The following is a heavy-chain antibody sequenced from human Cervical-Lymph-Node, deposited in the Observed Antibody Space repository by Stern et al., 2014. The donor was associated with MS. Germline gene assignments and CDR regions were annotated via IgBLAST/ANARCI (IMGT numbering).Heavy chain of an antibody. CDR3: ARAFCTGGVCYSFPFYGMDV. D-gene: IGHD2-8*02. V-gene: IGHV3-20*01. Sequence: VQLVESGGGVVRPGRSLRLSCAASGFTFEDYGMSWVRQAPGKWLEWVAAINWNGGSTVYAGSVQGRFTISRDNAKNSLYLQMNSLRAEDTALYHCARAFCTGGVCYSFPFYGMDVWGQGTTVTVSS. J-gene: IGHJ6*02. CDR1: GFTFEDYG. CDR2: INWNGGST.